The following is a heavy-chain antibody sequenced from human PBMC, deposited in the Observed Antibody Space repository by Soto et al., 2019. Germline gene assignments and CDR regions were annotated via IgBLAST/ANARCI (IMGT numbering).Heavy chain of an antibody. D-gene: IGHD3-16*02. Sequence: QVQLQESGPGLVKPSETLSLTCTVSGGSISSYYWSWIRQPPGKGLEWVGYIYYSGSTNYNPSLKSRVPISVDTSKNQFSLKLSSVTAADTAVYYCARGGYDYVWGSYRLNWFDPWGQGTLVTVSS. CDR1: GGSISSYY. J-gene: IGHJ5*02. V-gene: IGHV4-59*01. CDR2: IYYSGST. CDR3: ARGGYDYVWGSYRLNWFDP.